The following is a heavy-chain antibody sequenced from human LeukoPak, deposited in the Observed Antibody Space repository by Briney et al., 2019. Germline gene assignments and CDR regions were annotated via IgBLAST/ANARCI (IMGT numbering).Heavy chain of an antibody. J-gene: IGHJ4*02. Sequence: SQTLALTCAISGDGVSSNSAAWNWIRQSPPRGLEWLGRTYYRSKWYNDYAVSVKSRITVNPDTSKNQFSLQLNSVTPEDTAVYYCARGYGYGFDYWGQGTLVTVSS. CDR2: TYYRSKWYN. D-gene: IGHD5-18*01. CDR3: ARGYGYGFDY. CDR1: GDGVSSNSAA. V-gene: IGHV6-1*01.